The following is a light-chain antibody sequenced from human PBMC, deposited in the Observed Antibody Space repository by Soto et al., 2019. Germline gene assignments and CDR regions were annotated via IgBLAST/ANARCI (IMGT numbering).Light chain of an antibody. CDR3: SSYAGSNNFDV. V-gene: IGLV2-8*01. CDR1: SSDVGNYNY. CDR2: EVS. Sequence: QSALTQPPSASVSPGQSVTISCTGTSSDVGNYNYVSWYQQHPGKAPKRMMYEVSKRPSGVPDRFSGSKSGNTASLTVSGLQAEDEADYYCSSYAGSNNFDVFGTGTKRTVL. J-gene: IGLJ1*01.